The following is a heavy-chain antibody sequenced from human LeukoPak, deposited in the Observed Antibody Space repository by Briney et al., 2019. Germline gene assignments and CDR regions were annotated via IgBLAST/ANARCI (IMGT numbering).Heavy chain of an antibody. CDR3: ARSLHTAMALFDY. D-gene: IGHD5-18*01. J-gene: IGHJ4*02. CDR1: GFTFSSYS. V-gene: IGHV3-21*01. CDR2: ISSSSIYI. Sequence: GGSLRLSCAASGFTFSSYSMHWVRQAPGKGLEWVSSISSSSIYIYYADSLKGRFTISRDNAKNSLSLQMNSLRAEDTAVYYCARSLHTAMALFDYWGQGTLVTVSS.